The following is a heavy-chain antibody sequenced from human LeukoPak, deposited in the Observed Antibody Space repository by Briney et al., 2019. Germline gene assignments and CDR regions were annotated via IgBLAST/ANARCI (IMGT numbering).Heavy chain of an antibody. CDR1: GYTFTDYY. J-gene: IGHJ6*02. CDR3: ARDSSSSPYGMDV. V-gene: IGHV1-2*02. CDR2: INPNSGGT. D-gene: IGHD6-6*01. Sequence: ASVKVSCKASGYTFTDYYLHWVRQAPGHGLEWMGWINPNSGGTNYAQTFQGRVTMTGDTSITTAFLELSRLRSDDTAVYYCARDSSSSPYGMDVWGQGTTVTVSS.